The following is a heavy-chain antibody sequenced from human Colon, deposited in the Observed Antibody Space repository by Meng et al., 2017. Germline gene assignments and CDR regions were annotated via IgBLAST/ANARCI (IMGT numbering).Heavy chain of an antibody. CDR3: ARGPTHYDILTGYYRGLGWFDP. V-gene: IGHV1-2*02. J-gene: IGHJ5*02. CDR1: GYTFTGYY. D-gene: IGHD3-9*01. Sequence: ASVKVSCKASGYTFTGYYMHWVRQAPGQGLEWMGWINPNSGGTNYAQKFQGRVTMTRATSISTAYMELSRLRSDDTAVYYCARGPTHYDILTGYYRGLGWFDPWGQGTLVTVSS. CDR2: INPNSGGT.